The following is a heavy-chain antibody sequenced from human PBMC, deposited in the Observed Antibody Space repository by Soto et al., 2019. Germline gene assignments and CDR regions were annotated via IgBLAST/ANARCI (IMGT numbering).Heavy chain of an antibody. J-gene: IGHJ1*01. CDR2: VSYDGRNT. V-gene: IGHV3-30*18. Sequence: QVQVVESGGGVVQPGRSLRLSCTASGFTFSNYGMHWVRQAPGKGLEWVALVSYDGRNTYYGDSVKGRFIIFRDNSKNTMDLQMNSLRLEDTAVYYCAKSGYFGGPTLDLEDWGQGTLVTVSS. CDR3: AKSGYFGGPTLDLED. D-gene: IGHD4-17*01. CDR1: GFTFSNYG.